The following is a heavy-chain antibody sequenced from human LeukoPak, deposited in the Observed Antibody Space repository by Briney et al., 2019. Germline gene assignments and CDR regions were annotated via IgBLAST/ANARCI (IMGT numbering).Heavy chain of an antibody. D-gene: IGHD4-23*01. CDR3: LYGGNSGDWVY. J-gene: IGHJ4*02. CDR1: GASISSSTNW. CDR2: IYHSGST. V-gene: IGHV4-4*02. Sequence: SEALSLTCAVSGASISSSTNWWSWVRQPPGKGLEWIGEIYHSGSTNYNPSLKSRVTMSIDKSKNQFSLKLSSMTAADTAVYYCLYGGNSGDWVYWGQGTLVTVSS.